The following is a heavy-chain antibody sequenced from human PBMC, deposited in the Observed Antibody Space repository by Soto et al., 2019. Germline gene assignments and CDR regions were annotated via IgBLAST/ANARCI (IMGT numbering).Heavy chain of an antibody. CDR3: AKDGSHNFDY. V-gene: IGHV3-30*18. J-gene: IGHJ4*02. D-gene: IGHD1-26*01. Sequence: QVQLVESGGGVVQPGRSLRLSCAASGFTFSHYAMHWVRQAPGKGLEWVALMSYDGSNEYYADSVKGRFTISRDNSKNTLSLQMNSLRAEDTAVYYCAKDGSHNFDYWGQGTLVIVSS. CDR2: MSYDGSNE. CDR1: GFTFSHYA.